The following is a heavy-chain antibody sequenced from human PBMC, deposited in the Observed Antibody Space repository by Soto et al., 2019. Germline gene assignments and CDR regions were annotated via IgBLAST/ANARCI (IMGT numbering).Heavy chain of an antibody. CDR1: GGTLNSYA. CDR2: IIPIFGNT. D-gene: IGHD1-1*01. Sequence: QVQLVQSGVEVKKPGSSVKVSCKASGGTLNSYAIDCVRQAPGQGLEWMGGIIPIFGNTYYAQRLQGRVKLTADESTRTAYMELSTLTSDDTAVYYCARGTVTGSEYNFYYYGMDVWGQGTTVIVSS. CDR3: ARGTVTGSEYNFYYYGMDV. V-gene: IGHV1-69*12. J-gene: IGHJ6*02.